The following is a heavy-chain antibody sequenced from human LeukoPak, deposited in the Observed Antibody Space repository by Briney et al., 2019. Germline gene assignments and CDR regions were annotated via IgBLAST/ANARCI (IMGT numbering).Heavy chain of an antibody. D-gene: IGHD4-17*01. CDR1: GGSISSSNW. CDR3: AREGDDYGDGAFDY. CDR2: INHSGST. J-gene: IGHJ4*02. V-gene: IGHV4-4*02. Sequence: SETLSLTCAVSGGSISSSNWWSWVRQPPGKGPEWIGEINHSGSTNYNPSLKSRVTISVDTSKNQFSLKLSSVTAADTAVYYCAREGDDYGDGAFDYWGQGTLVTVSS.